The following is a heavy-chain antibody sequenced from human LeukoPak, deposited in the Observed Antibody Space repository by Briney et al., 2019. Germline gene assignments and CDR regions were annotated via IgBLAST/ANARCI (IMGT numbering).Heavy chain of an antibody. CDR3: ARVDSYCGGDCLY. CDR1: GGTFSSYA. D-gene: IGHD2-21*02. CDR2: IIPIFGTA. J-gene: IGHJ4*02. V-gene: IGHV1-69*01. Sequence: GSSVKVSCKASGGTFSSYANSWVRQASGQGLEWMGGIIPIFGTANYAQKFQGRVTITADESTSTAYMELSSLRSEDTAVYYCARVDSYCGGDCLYWGQGTLVTVSS.